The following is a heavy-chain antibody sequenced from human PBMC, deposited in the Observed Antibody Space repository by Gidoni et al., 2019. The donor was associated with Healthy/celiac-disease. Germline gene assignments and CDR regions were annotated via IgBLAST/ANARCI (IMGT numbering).Heavy chain of an antibody. CDR2: ISGSGGST. Sequence: EVQLLESGGGLVQPGGSLRLSCAASGFPFSSYAMSWVRQAPGKGLEWVSAISGSGGSTYYADSVKGRFTISRDNSKNTLYLQMNSLRAEDTAVYYCAKGPLYPYWYFDLWGRGTLVTVSS. CDR1: GFPFSSYA. J-gene: IGHJ2*01. CDR3: AKGPLYPYWYFDL. V-gene: IGHV3-23*01.